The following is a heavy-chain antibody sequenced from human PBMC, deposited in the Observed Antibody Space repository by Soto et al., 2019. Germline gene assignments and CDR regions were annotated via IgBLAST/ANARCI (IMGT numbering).Heavy chain of an antibody. Sequence: SLRLSCAASGFTFSSYAMHWVRQAPGKGLEWVAVISYDGSNKYYADSVKGRFTISRDNSKNTLYLQMNGLRAEDTAVYYCARDQYYYDSSGYYRLDYWGQGTLVTVSS. CDR3: ARDQYYYDSSGYYRLDY. D-gene: IGHD3-22*01. V-gene: IGHV3-30-3*01. CDR1: GFTFSSYA. J-gene: IGHJ4*02. CDR2: ISYDGSNK.